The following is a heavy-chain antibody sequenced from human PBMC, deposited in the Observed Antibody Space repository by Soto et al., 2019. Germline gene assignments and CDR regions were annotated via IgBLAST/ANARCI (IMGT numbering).Heavy chain of an antibody. CDR2: ISSSSSYI. CDR1: EFTFSSYS. J-gene: IGHJ4*02. Sequence: EVQLVESGGGLVKPGGSLRLSCAASEFTFSSYSMNWVRQAPGKGLEWVSSISSSSSYIYYADSVKGRFTISRDNAKNSLYLQMNSLRAEDTAVYYCARGPPARGIRGVTYFDYWGQGTLVTVSS. D-gene: IGHD3-10*01. CDR3: ARGPPARGIRGVTYFDY. V-gene: IGHV3-21*01.